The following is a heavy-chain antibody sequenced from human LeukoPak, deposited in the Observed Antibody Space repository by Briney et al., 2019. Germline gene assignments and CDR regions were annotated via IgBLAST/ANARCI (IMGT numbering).Heavy chain of an antibody. CDR3: ARSGGSGSYYARYYYYYMDV. Sequence: GASVKVSCKASGYTFTNYAMNWVRQAPGQGLEWMGWINTNTGNPTYAQGFTGRFVFSLDTSVSTAYLQISSLKAGDTAVYYCARSGGSGSYYARYYYYYMDVWGKGTTVTVSS. D-gene: IGHD3-10*01. J-gene: IGHJ6*03. CDR1: GYTFTNYA. V-gene: IGHV7-4-1*02. CDR2: INTNTGNP.